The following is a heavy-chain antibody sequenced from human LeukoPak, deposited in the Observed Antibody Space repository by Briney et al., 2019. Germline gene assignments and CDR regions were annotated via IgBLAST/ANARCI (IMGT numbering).Heavy chain of an antibody. CDR3: AKSGGAVSDY. CDR2: ISGSGGRK. J-gene: IGHJ4*02. V-gene: IGHV3-23*01. D-gene: IGHD6-25*01. CDR1: GFTFSSYW. Sequence: GSLRLSCATSGFTFSSYWMSLVRQAPGKGLEWVSAISGSGGRKHYADSVKGRFTISRDNSKNTLYLQMNSLRAEDTAIYYCAKSGGAVSDYWGQGTMVTVSS.